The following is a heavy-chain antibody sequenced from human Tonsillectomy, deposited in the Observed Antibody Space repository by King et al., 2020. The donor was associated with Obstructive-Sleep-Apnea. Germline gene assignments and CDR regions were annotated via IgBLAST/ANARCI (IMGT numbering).Heavy chain of an antibody. Sequence: QLVQSGGGLVKPGGSLRLSCAASGFTFSSYSMNWVRQAPGKGLEWVSSISSSSSYIYYADSVNGRFNIPRDNAKNSLYLQMNSLRAEDTAVYYCARMTGLGWFDPWGQGTLVTVSS. D-gene: IGHD3-9*01. V-gene: IGHV3-21*01. CDR3: ARMTGLGWFDP. CDR2: ISSSSSYI. J-gene: IGHJ5*02. CDR1: GFTFSSYS.